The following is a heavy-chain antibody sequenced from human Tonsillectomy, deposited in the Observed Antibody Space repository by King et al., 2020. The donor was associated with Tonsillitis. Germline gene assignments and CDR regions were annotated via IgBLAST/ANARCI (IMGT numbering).Heavy chain of an antibody. D-gene: IGHD3-22*01. Sequence: EVQLVESGGGLVQPGGSLRLSCAASGFTVSSNYMSWVRQAPGKGLEWVSVIYSGGSTYYADSVKGRFTISRDNSKNTLYLQMNSLRAEDTAVYYCASSDLYDSSGYNDAFDIWGQGTMVTVSS. V-gene: IGHV3-66*01. CDR3: ASSDLYDSSGYNDAFDI. CDR1: GFTVSSNY. CDR2: IYSGGST. J-gene: IGHJ3*02.